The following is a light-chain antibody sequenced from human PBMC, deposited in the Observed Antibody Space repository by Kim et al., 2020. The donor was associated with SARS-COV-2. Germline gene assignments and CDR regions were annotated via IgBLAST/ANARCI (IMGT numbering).Light chain of an antibody. CDR2: DAA. CDR1: EDVSDY. J-gene: IGKJ5*01. Sequence: GDRVTITCQASEDVSDYFNWYHQKPGEAPKVLIRDAANLESGVPSRFSRGGYGTEFSLTISRVQPEDMGTYYCQQYDAPPFTFGQGTRLEIK. V-gene: IGKV1-33*01. CDR3: QQYDAPPFT.